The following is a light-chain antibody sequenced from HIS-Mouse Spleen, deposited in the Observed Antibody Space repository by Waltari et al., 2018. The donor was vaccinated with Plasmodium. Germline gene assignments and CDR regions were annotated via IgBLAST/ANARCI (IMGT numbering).Light chain of an antibody. CDR2: DVS. J-gene: IGLJ2*01. Sequence: QSALPQPRSVSGSPGQSVTISCTETSRDVGGYNYVPWYQQHPGKAPKLMIYDVSKRPSGVPDRFSGSKSGNTASLTISGLQAEDEADYYCCSYAGSYTLVFGGGTKLTVL. V-gene: IGLV2-11*01. CDR1: SRDVGGYNY. CDR3: CSYAGSYTLV.